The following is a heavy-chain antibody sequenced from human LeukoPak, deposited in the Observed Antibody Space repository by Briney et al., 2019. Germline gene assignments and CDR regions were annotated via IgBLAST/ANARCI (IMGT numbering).Heavy chain of an antibody. V-gene: IGHV3-7*01. J-gene: IGHJ4*02. CDR1: GFNFGAYW. CDR2: IKQDESEK. Sequence: GGSLRLSCASSGFNFGAYWMSWVRQAPGKGLEWVATIKQDESEKYYVDSVKGRFTISRDNAKTSLYLRMNSLRAEDTAVYYCARDLSGIAGYTYGRGIDYWGQGTLVTVSS. CDR3: ARDLSGIAGYTYGRGIDY. D-gene: IGHD5-18*01.